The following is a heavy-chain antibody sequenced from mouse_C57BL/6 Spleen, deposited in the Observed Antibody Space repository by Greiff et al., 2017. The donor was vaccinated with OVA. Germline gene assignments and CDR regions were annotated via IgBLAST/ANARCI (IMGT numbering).Heavy chain of an antibody. CDR2: ISDGGSYT. CDR1: GFTFSSYA. CDR3: ASGSNYRFAY. Sequence: EVRLVESGGGLVKPGGSLKLSCAASGFTFSSYAMSWVRQTPEKRLEWVATISDGGSYTYYPDNVKGRFTITRDNAKNNLYLQRSQLKSEDTAVYYCASGSNYRFAYWGQGTLVTVSA. V-gene: IGHV5-4*03. D-gene: IGHD2-5*01. J-gene: IGHJ3*01.